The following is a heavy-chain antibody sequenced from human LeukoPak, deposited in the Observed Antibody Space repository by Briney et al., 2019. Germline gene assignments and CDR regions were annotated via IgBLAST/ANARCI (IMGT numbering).Heavy chain of an antibody. CDR1: GGIFSSYA. V-gene: IGHV1-69*04. J-gene: IGHJ5*02. Sequence: GASVKVSCKASGGIFSSYAISWVRQAPGQGLEWMGRIIPILGIANYAQKFKGRVTITANKSTSTAHMELSSLRSEDTAVYYCASQVNDILTGYYSSWFDPWGQGTLVTVSS. D-gene: IGHD3-9*01. CDR3: ASQVNDILTGYYSSWFDP. CDR2: IIPILGIA.